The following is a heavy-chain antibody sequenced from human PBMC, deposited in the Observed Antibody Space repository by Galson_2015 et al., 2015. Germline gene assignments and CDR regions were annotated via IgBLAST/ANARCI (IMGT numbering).Heavy chain of an antibody. CDR3: AKETVRNAFDV. V-gene: IGHV3-23*01. Sequence: SLRLSCAVSGFTFRTYAMSWVRQAPGQGLEWVSTISSSGGATYYADSVRGRFTISRDNSKNALYLQVNSLRAEDMAVYYCAKETVRNAFDVWGQGTMVIVSS. D-gene: IGHD4-11*01. CDR1: GFTFRTYA. CDR2: ISSSGGAT. J-gene: IGHJ3*01.